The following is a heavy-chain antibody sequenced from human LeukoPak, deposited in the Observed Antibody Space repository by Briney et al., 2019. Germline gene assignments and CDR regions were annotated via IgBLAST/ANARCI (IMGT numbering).Heavy chain of an antibody. CDR2: ISSNGGST. CDR3: ARSGWLQTDGAFDI. J-gene: IGHJ3*02. V-gene: IGHV3-64*01. D-gene: IGHD5-24*01. Sequence: GGSLRLSCATSGFTFSSYAMHWVRQAPGKGLEYVSAISSNGGSTYYANSVKGRFTIPRDNSKNTLYLQMGSLRAEDMAVYYCARSGWLQTDGAFDIWGQGTMVTVSS. CDR1: GFTFSSYA.